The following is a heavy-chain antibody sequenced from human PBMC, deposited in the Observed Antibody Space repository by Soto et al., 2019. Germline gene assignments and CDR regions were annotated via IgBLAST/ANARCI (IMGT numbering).Heavy chain of an antibody. D-gene: IGHD2-21*01. Sequence: GGSLRLSCAASGFTFSSYWMHWVRQAPGKGLVWVSRIRSDGSNAEYADSVKGRFTISRDNAENTLYLQMNSLRVEDTAVYYCTTDHRLFYAFDIWGQGTMVTVSS. CDR3: TTDHRLFYAFDI. V-gene: IGHV3-74*03. CDR1: GFTFSSYW. CDR2: IRSDGSNA. J-gene: IGHJ3*02.